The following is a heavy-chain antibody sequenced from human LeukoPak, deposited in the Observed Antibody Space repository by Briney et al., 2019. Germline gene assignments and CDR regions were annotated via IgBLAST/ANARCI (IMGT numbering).Heavy chain of an antibody. V-gene: IGHV1-3*01. CDR3: ARKGYDSSGYYKSNYFDY. J-gene: IGHJ4*02. D-gene: IGHD3-22*01. CDR1: GYTFTRYA. CDR2: INAGNGNT. Sequence: ASVKVSCKASGYTFTRYAMHWGRQAPGQRLGWMGWINAGNGNTKYSQKFQGRVTITRDTSASTAYMELSSLRSEDTAVYYCARKGYDSSGYYKSNYFDYWGQGTLVTVSS.